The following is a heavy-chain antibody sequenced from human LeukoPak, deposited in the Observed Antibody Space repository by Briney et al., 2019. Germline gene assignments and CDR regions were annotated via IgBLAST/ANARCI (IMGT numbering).Heavy chain of an antibody. CDR1: GFTFSSYS. J-gene: IGHJ4*02. V-gene: IGHV3-21*01. CDR3: ALADSSGYSYSIVSFDY. D-gene: IGHD3-22*01. Sequence: GGSLRLSCAASGFTFSSYSMNWVRQAPGKGLEWVSSISSSSSYIYYADSVKGRFTISRDNAKNSLYLQMNSLRAEDTAVYYCALADSSGYSYSIVSFDYRGQGTLVTVSS. CDR2: ISSSSSYI.